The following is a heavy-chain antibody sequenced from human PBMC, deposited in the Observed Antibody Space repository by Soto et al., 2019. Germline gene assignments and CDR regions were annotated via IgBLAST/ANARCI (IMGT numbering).Heavy chain of an antibody. CDR3: ARDRRMGWFDP. CDR2: IYYSGST. J-gene: IGHJ5*02. CDR1: GGSISSYY. D-gene: IGHD3-16*01. Sequence: SLTCTVSGGSISSYYWSWIRQPPGKGLEWIGYIYYSGSTNYNPSLKSRVTISVDTSKNQFSLKLSSVTAADTAVYYCARDRRMGWFDPWGQGTLVTVSS. V-gene: IGHV4-59*01.